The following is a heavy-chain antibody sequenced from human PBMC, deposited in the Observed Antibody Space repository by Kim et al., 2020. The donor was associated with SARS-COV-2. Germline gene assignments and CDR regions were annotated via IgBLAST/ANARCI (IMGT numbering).Heavy chain of an antibody. D-gene: IGHD3-10*01. V-gene: IGHV4-39*01. CDR3: ARSGYYGSGSKYYFDY. J-gene: IGHJ4*02. Sequence: SLKSRVTISVDTSKNQFSLKLSSVTAADTAVYYCARSGYYGSGSKYYFDYWGQGTLVTVSS.